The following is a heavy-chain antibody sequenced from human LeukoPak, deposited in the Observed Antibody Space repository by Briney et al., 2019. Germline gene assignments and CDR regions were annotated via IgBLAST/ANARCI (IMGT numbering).Heavy chain of an antibody. CDR3: ALLNGLWSGYYTGGAFDI. D-gene: IGHD3-3*01. CDR1: GGTFSSYA. CDR2: IIPILGIA. Sequence: ASVKVSCKASGGTFSSYAISWVRQAPGQGLEWMGRIIPILGIANYAQKFQGRVTITADKSTSTAYMELSSLRSEDTAVYYCALLNGLWSGYYTGGAFDIWGQGTMVTVSS. V-gene: IGHV1-69*04. J-gene: IGHJ3*02.